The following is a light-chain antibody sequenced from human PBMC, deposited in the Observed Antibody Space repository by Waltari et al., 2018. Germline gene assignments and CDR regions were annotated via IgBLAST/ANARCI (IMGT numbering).Light chain of an antibody. J-gene: IGKJ2*01. CDR1: QSVSGNN. CDR2: GAS. CDR3: QQYGRSWNT. V-gene: IGKV3-20*01. Sequence: EIVLTQSPGTLSLSPGERATLSCRASQSVSGNNLAWYQQKPAQAPRLLIHGASSRATGIPDRFSGSGSGTDFTLTISRLEPEDFAVYYCQQYGRSWNTFGQGTKLDQT.